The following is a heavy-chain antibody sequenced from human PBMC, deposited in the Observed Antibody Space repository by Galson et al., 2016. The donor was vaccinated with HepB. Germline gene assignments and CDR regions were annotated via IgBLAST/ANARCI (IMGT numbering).Heavy chain of an antibody. V-gene: IGHV3-9*01. CDR2: ISGNSDDI. Sequence: SLRLSCAASGFTFGDYAMLRVRQSPARGLEWVSGISGNSDDIAYAESLKGRFTISRDNSQNSLYLQMNGLRADDTAFYYCTRGTTVTLTPYYFDSWGQGSLVTVSS. J-gene: IGHJ4*02. D-gene: IGHD4-17*01. CDR3: TRGTTVTLTPYYFDS. CDR1: GFTFGDYA.